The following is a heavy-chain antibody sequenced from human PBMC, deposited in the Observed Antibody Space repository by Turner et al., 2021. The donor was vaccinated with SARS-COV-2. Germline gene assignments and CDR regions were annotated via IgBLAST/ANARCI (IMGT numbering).Heavy chain of an antibody. Sequence: QAPPQESGPGLVTFSGTLSLTRAVSGGSISSSTWWSWGRPPPGKGLEWIGAIYHSGSTNYNPSLKSRVTISVDKSKNQFSLKLSSVTAADTAVYYCARRYCSSASCPNWFDPWGQGTLVTVSS. J-gene: IGHJ5*02. D-gene: IGHD2-2*01. CDR2: IYHSGST. V-gene: IGHV4-4*02. CDR1: GGSISSSTW. CDR3: ARRYCSSASCPNWFDP.